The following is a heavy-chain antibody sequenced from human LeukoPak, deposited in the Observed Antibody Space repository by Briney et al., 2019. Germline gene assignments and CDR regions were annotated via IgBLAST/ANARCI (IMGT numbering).Heavy chain of an antibody. CDR2: ICSDGSST. CDR1: GFTFISYW. V-gene: IGHV3-74*01. CDR3: ARESGSGSQIDY. Sequence: GGSLRLSCAASGFTFISYWMHWVRQAPGKGLVWVSRICSDGSSTSYADSVKGRFTISRDNAKNTLYLQMNSLRAEDTAVYYCARESGSGSQIDYWGQGTLVTVSS. J-gene: IGHJ4*02. D-gene: IGHD3-10*01.